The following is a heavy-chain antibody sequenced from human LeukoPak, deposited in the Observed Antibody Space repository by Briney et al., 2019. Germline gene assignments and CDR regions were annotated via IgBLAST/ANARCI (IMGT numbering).Heavy chain of an antibody. CDR1: GGSISSSSYY. CDR3: ARIDSSGDDAFDI. V-gene: IGHV4-39*07. Sequence: PSETLSLTCTVSGGSISSSSYYWGWIRQPPGKGLEWIGSIYYSGSTYYNPSLKSRVTISVDRSKNQFSLKLSSVTAADTAVYYCARIDSSGDDAFDIWGQGTMVTVSS. D-gene: IGHD3-22*01. J-gene: IGHJ3*02. CDR2: IYYSGST.